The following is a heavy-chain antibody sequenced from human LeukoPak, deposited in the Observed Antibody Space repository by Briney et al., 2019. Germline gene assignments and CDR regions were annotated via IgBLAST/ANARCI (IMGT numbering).Heavy chain of an antibody. CDR3: ARDFRGYSYGSGYYYMDV. CDR2: IYTSGST. CDR1: GGSISSYY. Sequence: SETLSLTCTVSGGSISSYYWSWIRQPAGKGLEWIGRIYTSGSTNYNPSLKSRVTMSVDTSKNQFSLKLSSVTAADTAVYYCARDFRGYSYGSGYYYMDVWGKGTTVTVSS. J-gene: IGHJ6*03. D-gene: IGHD5-18*01. V-gene: IGHV4-4*07.